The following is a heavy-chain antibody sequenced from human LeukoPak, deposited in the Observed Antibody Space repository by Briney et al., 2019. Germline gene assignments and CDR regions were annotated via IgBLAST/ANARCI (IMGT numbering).Heavy chain of an antibody. J-gene: IGHJ3*02. CDR3: ARGYYYDSSGYYGNGAFDI. V-gene: IGHV1-2*02. CDR2: INPNSGGT. D-gene: IGHD3-22*01. Sequence: ASMKASCKASGYTFTGYYMHWVRQAPGQGLEWMGWINPNSGGTNYAQKFQGRVTMTRDTSISTAYMELSRLRSDDTAVHYCARGYYYDSSGYYGNGAFDIWGQGTMVTVSS. CDR1: GYTFTGYY.